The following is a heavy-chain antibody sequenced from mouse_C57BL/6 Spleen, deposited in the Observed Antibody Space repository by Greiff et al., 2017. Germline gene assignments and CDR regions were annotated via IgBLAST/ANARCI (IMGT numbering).Heavy chain of an antibody. J-gene: IGHJ4*01. CDR3: ARGYDWYYAMDY. CDR2: IYPGDGDT. CDR1: GYAFSSYW. D-gene: IGHD1-2*01. V-gene: IGHV1-80*01. Sequence: QVQLQQSGAELVKPGASVKISCKASGYAFSSYWLNWVKQRPGKGLEWIGQIYPGDGDTNYNGKFKGKATLTADKSSSTAYMQLSSLTSEDSAVYFCARGYDWYYAMDYWGQGTSVTVSS.